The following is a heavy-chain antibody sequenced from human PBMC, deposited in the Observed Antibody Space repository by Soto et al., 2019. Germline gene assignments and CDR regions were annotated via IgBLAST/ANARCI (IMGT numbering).Heavy chain of an antibody. CDR3: ARGEGYSSGGWYFDL. V-gene: IGHV3-7*01. Sequence: EVQLVESGGGLVQPGGSLRLSCAASGFTFSSYWMSWVRQAPGKGLEWVANIKQDGSEKYYVDSVKGRFTISRDNAKNSLYLQMNSLRAEDTAVYYCARGEGYSSGGWYFDLWGRGTLVTVSS. CDR1: GFTFSSYW. J-gene: IGHJ2*01. D-gene: IGHD6-19*01. CDR2: IKQDGSEK.